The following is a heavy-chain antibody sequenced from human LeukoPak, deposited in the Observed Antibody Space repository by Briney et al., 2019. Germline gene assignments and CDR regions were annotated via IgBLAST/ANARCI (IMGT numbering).Heavy chain of an antibody. D-gene: IGHD3-22*01. CDR3: ATSSHDLLDTDY. Sequence: SETLSLTCTVSGGSISSYYWSWIRQPPGKGLEWIGYIYNSGSTYYNPSLRSRVTISVDTSKKQFSLKLSSATAADTAVYYCATSSHDLLDTDYWGQGTLVTVSS. J-gene: IGHJ4*02. CDR1: GGSISSYY. CDR2: IYNSGST. V-gene: IGHV4-59*01.